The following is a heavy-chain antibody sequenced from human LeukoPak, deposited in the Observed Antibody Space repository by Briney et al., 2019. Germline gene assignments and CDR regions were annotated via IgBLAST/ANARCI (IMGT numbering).Heavy chain of an antibody. CDR3: ARADDGYMDV. CDR1: GDSVSSNSAA. CDR2: TYYRSKWYN. D-gene: IGHD3-3*01. Sequence: SQTLSLTCAISGDSVSSNSAAWNWIGQSPSRGLEWLERTYYRSKWYNHYAVSVKSRITINPDTSKNQFSLQLNSVTPEDTAVYYCARADDGYMDVWGKGTTVTVSS. J-gene: IGHJ6*03. V-gene: IGHV6-1*01.